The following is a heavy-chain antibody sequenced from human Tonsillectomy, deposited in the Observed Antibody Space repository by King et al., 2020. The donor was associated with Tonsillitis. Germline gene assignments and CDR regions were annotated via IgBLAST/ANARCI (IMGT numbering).Heavy chain of an antibody. Sequence: VQLVESGAEVKKPGESLKISCKGSGYSFSTYWIGWVRQMPGKGLEWMGIIYPGASDTRYRPSFPGQFTISADKSISTAYLQWSSLKASDTAMYYCARRGAAADFDYWGQGTLVTVSS. CDR1: GYSFSTYW. J-gene: IGHJ4*02. D-gene: IGHD6-13*01. V-gene: IGHV5-51*01. CDR2: IYPGASDT. CDR3: ARRGAAADFDY.